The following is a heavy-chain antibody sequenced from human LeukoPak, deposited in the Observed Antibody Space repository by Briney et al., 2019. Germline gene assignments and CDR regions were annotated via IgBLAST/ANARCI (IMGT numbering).Heavy chain of an antibody. CDR2: IIPIFGTA. Sequence: ASVKVSCKASGGTFSSYAISWVRQAPGQGLEWMGRIIPIFGTANYAQKFQGRVTITTDESTSTAYTELSSLRSEDTAVYYCARDRLAAAGTVFDYWGQGTLVTVSS. D-gene: IGHD6-13*01. CDR3: ARDRLAAAGTVFDY. CDR1: GGTFSSYA. J-gene: IGHJ4*02. V-gene: IGHV1-69*05.